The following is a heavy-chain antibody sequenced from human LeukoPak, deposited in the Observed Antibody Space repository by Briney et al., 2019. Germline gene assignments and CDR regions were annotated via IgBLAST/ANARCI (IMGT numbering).Heavy chain of an antibody. J-gene: IGHJ4*02. CDR3: ARENSGSYREFDY. V-gene: IGHV4-38-2*02. D-gene: IGHD1-26*01. CDR1: GYSISSGYY. Sequence: SETLSLTCTVSGYSISSGYYRGWIRQPPGKGLEWIGSIYHSGSTYYNPSLKSRVTISVDTSKNQFSLKLSSVTAADTAVFYCARENSGSYREFDYWGQGTLVTVSS. CDR2: IYHSGST.